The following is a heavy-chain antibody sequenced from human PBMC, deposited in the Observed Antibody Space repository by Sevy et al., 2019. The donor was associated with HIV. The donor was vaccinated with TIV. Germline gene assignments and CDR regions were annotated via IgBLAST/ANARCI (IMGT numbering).Heavy chain of an antibody. J-gene: IGHJ6*02. D-gene: IGHD2-2*01. V-gene: IGHV4-4*07. CDR3: ARDIPIVVVPAVNYGMDV. CDR2: IYTSGST. Sequence: SETLSLTCTVSGGSISSYYWSWIRQPAGKGLEWIGRIYTSGSTNYNPSLKSRVTMSVDTSKNQFSLKLSSVTAADTAVYYCARDIPIVVVPAVNYGMDVWGQGTTVTVPS. CDR1: GGSISSYY.